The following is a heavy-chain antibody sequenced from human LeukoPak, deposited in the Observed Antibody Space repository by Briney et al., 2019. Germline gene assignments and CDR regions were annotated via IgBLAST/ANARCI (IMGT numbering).Heavy chain of an antibody. CDR1: GDSINNYY. Sequence: PSETLSLTCTVSGDSINNYYWSWIRRPPGKGLEWIGCIYYSGSTSYNPSLKSRVTISVDTSKNQFSLKLSSVTAADTAVYYCARERGGDYSDASDVWGQGTMVTVSS. CDR2: IYYSGST. V-gene: IGHV4-59*01. D-gene: IGHD4-11*01. J-gene: IGHJ3*01. CDR3: ARERGGDYSDASDV.